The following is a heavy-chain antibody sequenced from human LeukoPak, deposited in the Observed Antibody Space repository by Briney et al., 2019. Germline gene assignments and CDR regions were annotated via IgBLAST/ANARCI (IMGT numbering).Heavy chain of an antibody. J-gene: IGHJ6*02. D-gene: IGHD3-9*01. CDR1: GFTFSSFG. CDR3: ARDHRKRYFDWLLMGYYYYGMDV. Sequence: PGGSLRLSCEASGFTFSSFGMHWVRQAPGKGLEWVAVISYDGSNKYYADSVKGRFTISRDNSKNTLYLQMNSLRAEDTAVYYCARDHRKRYFDWLLMGYYYYGMDVWGQGTTVTVSS. V-gene: IGHV3-30*19. CDR2: ISYDGSNK.